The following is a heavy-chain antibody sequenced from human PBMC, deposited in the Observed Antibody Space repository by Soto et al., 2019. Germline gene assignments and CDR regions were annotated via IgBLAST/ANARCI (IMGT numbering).Heavy chain of an antibody. CDR2: IIPIFGTA. J-gene: IGHJ6*02. V-gene: IGHV1-69*06. CDR1: GGTFSSYA. Sequence: ASVKVSCKASGGTFSSYAISWVRQAPGQGLEWMGGIIPIFGTANYAQKFQGRVTITADKSTSTAYMELSSLRSEDTAVYYCARGASSSWYTDYYYYYGMDVWGQGTTVTVSS. D-gene: IGHD6-13*01. CDR3: ARGASSSWYTDYYYYYGMDV.